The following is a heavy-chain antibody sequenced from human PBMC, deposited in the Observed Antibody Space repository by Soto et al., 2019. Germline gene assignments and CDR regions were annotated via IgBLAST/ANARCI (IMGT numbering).Heavy chain of an antibody. CDR1: GGAISTGGCS. V-gene: IGHV4-30-2*01. Sequence: QLQLQESGSGLVKPSQTPSLTCAVSGGAISTGGCSWVWIRNRPGKRLEWIGHSYHSGRTYYNPSLKRRVTISVARSKSQLSLKLSPVPAADTGMYYCARVPDVWGQGTTVNVSS. CDR2: SYHSGRT. CDR3: ARVPDV. J-gene: IGHJ6*02.